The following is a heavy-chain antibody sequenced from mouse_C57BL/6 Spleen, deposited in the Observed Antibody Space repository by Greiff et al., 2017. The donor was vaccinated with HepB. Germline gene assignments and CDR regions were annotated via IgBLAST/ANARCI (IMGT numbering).Heavy chain of an antibody. V-gene: IGHV1-55*01. J-gene: IGHJ4*01. CDR3: AREILEALYAMDY. CDR2: IYPGSGST. D-gene: IGHD2-14*01. CDR1: GYTFTSYW. Sequence: QVQLQQPGAELVKPGASVKMSCKASGYTFTSYWITWVKQRPGQGLEWIGDIYPGSGSTNYNEKFKSKATLTVDTSSSTAYMQLSSLTSEDSAVYYCAREILEALYAMDYWGQGTSVTVSS.